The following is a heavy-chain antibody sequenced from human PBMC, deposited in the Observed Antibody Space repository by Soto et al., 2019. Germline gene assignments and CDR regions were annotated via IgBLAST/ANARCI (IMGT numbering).Heavy chain of an antibody. CDR1: GFTFSLAW. V-gene: IGHV3-15*07. CDR2: IKSEGSGGTT. Sequence: EEQLVESGGGLVKPGGSLRLSCAGSGFTFSLAWMNWVRQAPGKGLEWVGRIKSEGSGGTTDYAAPVKGRFTISRDDSMNTLFLQMTNLKTADTAVYYCTHSCTYYSANSFWGQGTMVTVSS. J-gene: IGHJ3*01. CDR3: THSCTYYSANSF. D-gene: IGHD3-22*01.